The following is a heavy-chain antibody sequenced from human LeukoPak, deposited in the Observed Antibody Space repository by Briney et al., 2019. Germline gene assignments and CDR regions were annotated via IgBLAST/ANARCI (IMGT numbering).Heavy chain of an antibody. D-gene: IGHD3-10*01. CDR1: GYTFTSYG. J-gene: IGHJ5*02. V-gene: IGHV1-18*01. CDR3: ARGGLLWFGELSLGGDKWFDP. CDR2: ISAYNGNT. Sequence: GASVKVSCKASGYTFTSYGISWVRQAPGQGLEWMGWISAYNGNTNYAQKLQGRVTMTTDTSTSTAYMELRSLKSDDTAVYYCARGGLLWFGELSLGGDKWFDPWGQGTLVTVSS.